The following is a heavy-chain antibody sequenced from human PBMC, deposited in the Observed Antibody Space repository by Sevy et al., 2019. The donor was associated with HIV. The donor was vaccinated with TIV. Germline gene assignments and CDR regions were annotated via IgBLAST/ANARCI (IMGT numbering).Heavy chain of an antibody. CDR1: GYTFTSYY. CDR3: VRHSDFSSSWYDY. Sequence: GESLKISCKGSGYTFTSYYIAWVRQMPGKGPEWMGFIFPGDSDIRYNPSFQGHVVISADNSLNTAYLQWGSLKASDSAMYFCVRHSDFSSSWYDYWGQGTLVTVSS. J-gene: IGHJ4*02. V-gene: IGHV5-51*01. CDR2: IFPGDSDI. D-gene: IGHD4-4*01.